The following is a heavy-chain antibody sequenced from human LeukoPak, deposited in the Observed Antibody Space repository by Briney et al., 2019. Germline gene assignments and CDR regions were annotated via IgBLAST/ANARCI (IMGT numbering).Heavy chain of an antibody. CDR3: ARPRGYSYGSYYFDY. Sequence: PSETLSLTCAVYGGSFSGYYWSWIRQPPGKGLEWIGEINHSGSTNYNPSLKSRVTISVDTSKNQFSLKLSSVTAADTAVYYCARPRGYSYGSYYFDYWGQGTLVTVSS. V-gene: IGHV4-34*01. CDR1: GGSFSGYY. J-gene: IGHJ4*02. D-gene: IGHD5-18*01. CDR2: INHSGST.